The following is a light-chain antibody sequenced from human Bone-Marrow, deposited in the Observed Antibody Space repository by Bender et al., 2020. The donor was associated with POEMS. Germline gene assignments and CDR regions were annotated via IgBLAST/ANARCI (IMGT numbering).Light chain of an antibody. CDR1: KLGDKY. V-gene: IGLV3-1*01. Sequence: SYELSQPPSASVSPGQIASITCSGDKLGDKYSCWYQQKPGQSPVLVIYQDIKRPSGIPRRFSGSNSANTATLAISGTQAMDEADYYCQAWDSITVTFSGGTKLTVL. J-gene: IGLJ2*01. CDR2: QDI. CDR3: QAWDSITVT.